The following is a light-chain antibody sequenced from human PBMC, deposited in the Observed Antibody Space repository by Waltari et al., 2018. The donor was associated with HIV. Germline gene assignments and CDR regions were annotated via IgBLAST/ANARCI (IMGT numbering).Light chain of an antibody. J-gene: IGLJ2*01. CDR3: QVWHSNSDHVV. CDR2: DDS. Sequence: SYVLTQPPAVSVAPGQTARLTCEGNNIGSQRVHWYQQRPGQAPALVVHDDSDRPSGIPERFSGSNSGNTATLTISRVEAGDEADYYCQVWHSNSDHVVFGGGTKLTVL. V-gene: IGLV3-21*02. CDR1: NIGSQR.